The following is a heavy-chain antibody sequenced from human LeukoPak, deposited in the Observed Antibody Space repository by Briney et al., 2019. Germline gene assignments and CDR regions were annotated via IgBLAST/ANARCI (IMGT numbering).Heavy chain of an antibody. J-gene: IGHJ3*02. Sequence: GGSLTLSCAASGFTFSNAWMSWVRQAPGKGLEWVGRIKRKTDRGTTDYAARGKGRFTIPRDDSKHTLSLQMNRLQTEDTAVYYCTTDGIPVYRAFDIWGQGTLVTVSS. CDR2: IKRKTDRGTT. CDR3: TTDGIPVYRAFDI. V-gene: IGHV3-15*01. D-gene: IGHD1-14*01. CDR1: GFTFSNAW.